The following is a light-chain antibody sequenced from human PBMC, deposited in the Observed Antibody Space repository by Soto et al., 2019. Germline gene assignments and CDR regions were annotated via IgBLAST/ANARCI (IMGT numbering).Light chain of an antibody. J-gene: IGKJ4*01. CDR2: DAS. CDR3: QQRSNWPPV. V-gene: IGKV3-11*01. Sequence: EIVLTQSPATLSLSPGERATLSCRASQSVGSYLAWYQQKPGQAPRLLIYDASNRATGIPARFSGSGSGTDFTLTIRSLEPEDFAFYYCQQRSNWPPVFGGGTKVDIK. CDR1: QSVGSY.